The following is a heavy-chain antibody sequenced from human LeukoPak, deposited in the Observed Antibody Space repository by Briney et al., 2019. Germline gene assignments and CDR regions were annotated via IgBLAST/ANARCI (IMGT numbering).Heavy chain of an antibody. J-gene: IGHJ4*02. CDR3: ARDLEHYYDSSGYRY. D-gene: IGHD3-22*01. V-gene: IGHV3-33*01. Sequence: GGSLRLSCAASGFTFSSYGMYWVRQAPGEGLEWVAVIWYDGSNKYYADSVKGRFTISRDNSKNTLYLQMNSLRAEDTAVYYCARDLEHYYDSSGYRYWGQGTLVTVSS. CDR2: IWYDGSNK. CDR1: GFTFSSYG.